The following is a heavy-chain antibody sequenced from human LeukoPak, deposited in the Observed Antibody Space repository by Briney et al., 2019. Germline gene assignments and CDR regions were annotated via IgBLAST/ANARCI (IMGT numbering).Heavy chain of an antibody. V-gene: IGHV3-15*01. CDR3: TTHLPYNY. CDR1: GFTFRNFG. D-gene: IGHD1-14*01. J-gene: IGHJ4*02. CDR2: IKTKTDGGTT. Sequence: PGGSLRLSCAASGFTFRNFGMRWVRQAPGKGLEWVGRIKTKTDGGTTDYAAPVKGRFTISRDDSTNTLLLQMNSLKTEDTAVYYCTTHLPYNYWGQGTLVTVSS.